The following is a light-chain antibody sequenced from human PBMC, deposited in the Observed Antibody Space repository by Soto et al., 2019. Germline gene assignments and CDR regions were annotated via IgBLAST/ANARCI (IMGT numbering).Light chain of an antibody. V-gene: IGLV2-14*01. Sequence: QSVLTQPASVSGSPGQSITISCTGTSSDVGGYNYVSWYQQHPGKAPKVMIYDVSNRPSGVSNRFSGSKSGNTASLSISGLQDEDEAYYYCSSDTSSISDVFGTGTKLTVL. J-gene: IGLJ1*01. CDR3: SSDTSSISDV. CDR2: DVS. CDR1: SSDVGGYNY.